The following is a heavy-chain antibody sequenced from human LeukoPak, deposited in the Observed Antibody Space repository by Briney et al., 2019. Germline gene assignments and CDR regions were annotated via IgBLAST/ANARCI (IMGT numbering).Heavy chain of an antibody. D-gene: IGHD1-26*01. Sequence: GESLKISCKASGNNFSNYWIAWVRHMPGKGLVWMGIINPGDLDTRYSPSFQGQVTISPDKSISTAYLRWRSLTASDTAINFCPRSLSGSLRRPLEYWGQGTLVTVSS. CDR2: INPGDLDT. J-gene: IGHJ4*02. CDR3: PRSLSGSLRRPLEY. CDR1: GNNFSNYW. V-gene: IGHV5-51*01.